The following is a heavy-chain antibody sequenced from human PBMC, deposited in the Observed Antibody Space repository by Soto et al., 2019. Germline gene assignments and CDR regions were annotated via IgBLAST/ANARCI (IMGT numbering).Heavy chain of an antibody. Sequence: ASVKVSCKASGYTFTGYYMHWVRQAPGQGLEWMGWINPNSGGTNYAQKFQGRVTMTRDTSISTAYMELSRLRSDDTAVYYCARDDSSGYSYFDYWGQGTLVTVSS. J-gene: IGHJ4*02. D-gene: IGHD3-22*01. CDR1: GYTFTGYY. CDR3: ARDDSSGYSYFDY. V-gene: IGHV1-2*02. CDR2: INPNSGGT.